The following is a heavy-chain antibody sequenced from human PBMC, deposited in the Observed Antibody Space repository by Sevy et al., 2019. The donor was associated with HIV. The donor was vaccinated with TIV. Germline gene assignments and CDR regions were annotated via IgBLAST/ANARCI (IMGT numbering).Heavy chain of an antibody. CDR3: ARDRSIVVVPAARNYYYYYGMDV. D-gene: IGHD2-2*01. CDR2: ISYDGSNK. CDR1: GFTFSSYT. Sequence: GGSLRLSCAASGFTFSSYTMHWVRQAPGKGLEWVAVISYDGSNKYYADSVKGRFTISRDNSKNTLYLLMNSLRAEDTAVYYCARDRSIVVVPAARNYYYYYGMDVWGQGTTVTVSS. V-gene: IGHV3-30*04. J-gene: IGHJ6*02.